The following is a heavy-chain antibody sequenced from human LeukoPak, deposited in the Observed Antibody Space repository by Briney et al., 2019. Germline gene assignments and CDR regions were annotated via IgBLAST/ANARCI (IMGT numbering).Heavy chain of an antibody. CDR1: GFTFSSYE. V-gene: IGHV3-48*03. CDR3: ARDTTAGVVVPAATGEFDY. J-gene: IGHJ4*02. Sequence: PGGSLRLSCAASGFTFSSYEMNWVRQAPEKGLEWVSYISSSGSTIYYADSVKGRFTISRDNAKNSLYLQMNSLRAEDTAVYYCARDTTAGVVVPAATGEFDYWGQGTLVTVSS. CDR2: ISSSGSTI. D-gene: IGHD2-2*01.